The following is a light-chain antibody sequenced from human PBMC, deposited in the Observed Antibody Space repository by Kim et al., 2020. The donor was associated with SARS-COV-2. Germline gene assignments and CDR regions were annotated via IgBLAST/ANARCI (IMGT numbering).Light chain of an antibody. V-gene: IGLV2-23*02. CDR1: SSDVWSYNL. CDR3: CSYVAGRTVV. J-gene: IGLJ2*01. Sequence: GQSITISCTGTSSDVWSYNLVSWYQQHPGKAPKLMIYEVSKRPSGVSNRFSGSKSGNTASLTISGLQAEDEADYYCCSYVAGRTVVFGGGTQLTVL. CDR2: EVS.